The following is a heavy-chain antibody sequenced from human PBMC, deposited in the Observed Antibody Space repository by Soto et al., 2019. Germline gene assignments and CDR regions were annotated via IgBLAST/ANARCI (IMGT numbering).Heavy chain of an antibody. CDR3: AGDQGPNYMAV. J-gene: IGHJ6*03. CDR1: GFTFSDSF. V-gene: IGHV3-11*01. CDR2: ISGRYGNI. Sequence: QVQLVESGGGLVKPGGSLRLSCAASGFTFSDSFMSWSRQTPGKGLEWLSYISGRYGNIYYADSGRGRFTISRDNAKNSVYLQMNRLRAEDTAVYYCAGDQGPNYMAVWGKGTTVTVS.